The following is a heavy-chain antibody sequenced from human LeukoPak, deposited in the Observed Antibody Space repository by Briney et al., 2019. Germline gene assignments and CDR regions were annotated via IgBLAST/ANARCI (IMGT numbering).Heavy chain of an antibody. CDR3: ARDIAARTFLYYFDY. Sequence: ASVNVSCKASGYTFTHYAMHWVRQAPGQGLEWMGWINPNSGGTNYAQKFQGRVTMTRDTSISTAYMELSRLRSDDTAVYYCARDIAARTFLYYFDYWGQGTLVTVSS. CDR1: GYTFTHYA. CDR2: INPNSGGT. D-gene: IGHD6-6*01. V-gene: IGHV1-2*02. J-gene: IGHJ4*02.